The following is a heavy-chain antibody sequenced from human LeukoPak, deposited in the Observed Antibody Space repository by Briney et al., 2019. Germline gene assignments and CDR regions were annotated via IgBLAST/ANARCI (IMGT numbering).Heavy chain of an antibody. Sequence: SETLSLTCTVSGGSVSSGGYYWSWIRQPPGKGLEWIGYIYYSGSTNYNPSLKSRVTISVDTSKNQFSLKLSSVTAADTAVYYCARSTYGSGSYPHYYYGMDVWGKGTTVTVSS. J-gene: IGHJ6*04. CDR3: ARSTYGSGSYPHYYYGMDV. CDR1: GGSVSSGGYY. CDR2: IYYSGST. D-gene: IGHD3-10*01. V-gene: IGHV4-61*08.